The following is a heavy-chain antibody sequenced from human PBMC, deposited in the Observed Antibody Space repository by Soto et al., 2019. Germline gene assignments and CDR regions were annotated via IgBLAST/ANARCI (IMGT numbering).Heavy chain of an antibody. J-gene: IGHJ6*02. CDR1: GYTFTGYY. CDR3: ASDSPYSSSWYRDYYYGMDV. D-gene: IGHD6-13*01. CDR2: INPNSGGT. V-gene: IGHV1-2*02. Sequence: VASVKVSCKASGYTFTGYYMHWVRQAPGQGLEWMGWINPNSGGTNYAQKFQGRVTMTRDTSISTAYMELSRLRSDDTAVYYCASDSPYSSSWYRDYYYGMDVWGQGTTVTVSS.